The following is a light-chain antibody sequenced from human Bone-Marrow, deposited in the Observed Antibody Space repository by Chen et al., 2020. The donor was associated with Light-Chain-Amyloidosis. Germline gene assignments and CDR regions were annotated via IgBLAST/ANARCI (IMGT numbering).Light chain of an antibody. V-gene: IGLV3-25*03. Sequence: SYELTQPPSVSVSPGQTARITCSGDDLPTKYAYWYQQKPGQAPVLVIHRDTERPSGISERFSGSSSGTTAPLTISRVQAEDEAYYRCQSAGRSGTYEVIFVGGTRLTFL. J-gene: IGLJ2*01. CDR1: DLPTKY. CDR3: QSAGRSGTYEVI. CDR2: RDT.